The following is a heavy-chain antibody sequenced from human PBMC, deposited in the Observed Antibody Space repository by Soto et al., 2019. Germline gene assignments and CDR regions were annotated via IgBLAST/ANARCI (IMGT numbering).Heavy chain of an antibody. D-gene: IGHD7-27*01. Sequence: QVQLAQSGGEVKKPGASVKVSCKGSGYNFGKSAFNWIRKAPGQGFEWMGWISAFNGATRSSPKFQDRLTMTTDTSTTTAYMELRSLRSDDTAMYFCAKLKQRGDDQASWGQGTLVTVSS. J-gene: IGHJ5*02. CDR3: AKLKQRGDDQAS. CDR2: ISAFNGAT. CDR1: GYNFGKSA. V-gene: IGHV1-18*01.